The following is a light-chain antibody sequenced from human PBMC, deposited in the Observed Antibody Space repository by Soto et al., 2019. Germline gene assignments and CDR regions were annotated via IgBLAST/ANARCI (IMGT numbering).Light chain of an antibody. Sequence: QSALTQPRSVSGSPGQSVTISCTGSNSDVGGYSYVSWYQQHPGKAPKLMIYDVTKRPSGVPDRFSGSKSGNTASLTISGLQAEDEADYHCCSFAGNFLYVFGTGTKVTVL. CDR2: DVT. V-gene: IGLV2-11*01. J-gene: IGLJ1*01. CDR1: NSDVGGYSY. CDR3: CSFAGNFLYV.